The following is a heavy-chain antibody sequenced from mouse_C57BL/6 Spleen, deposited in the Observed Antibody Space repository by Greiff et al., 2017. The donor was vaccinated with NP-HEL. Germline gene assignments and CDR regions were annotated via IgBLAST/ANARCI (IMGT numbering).Heavy chain of an antibody. D-gene: IGHD1-1*01. CDR2: INPGSGGT. V-gene: IGHV1-54*01. CDR3: ARRTTVAHYYAMDY. Sequence: VKLQQSGAELVRPGTSVKVSCKASGYAFTNYLIEWVKQRPGQGLEWIGVINPGSGGTNYNEKFKGKATLTADKSSSTAYMQLSSLTSEDSAVYFCARRTTVAHYYAMDYWGQGTSVTVSS. J-gene: IGHJ4*01. CDR1: GYAFTNYL.